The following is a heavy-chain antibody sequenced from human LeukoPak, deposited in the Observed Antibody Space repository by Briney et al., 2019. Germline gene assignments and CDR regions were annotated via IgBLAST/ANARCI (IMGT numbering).Heavy chain of an antibody. D-gene: IGHD5-18*01. CDR3: AGLMDTAMVDESDYYYYMDV. J-gene: IGHJ6*03. Sequence: PGGSLRLSCAASGFTFSRHNMNWVRQAPGKGLEWVSSISTSSSYIYYADSVKGRFTISGDNAKNSLYLQMNSLRAEDTAVYYCAGLMDTAMVDESDYYYYMDVWGKGTTVTISS. CDR2: ISTSSSYI. V-gene: IGHV3-21*01. CDR1: GFTFSRHN.